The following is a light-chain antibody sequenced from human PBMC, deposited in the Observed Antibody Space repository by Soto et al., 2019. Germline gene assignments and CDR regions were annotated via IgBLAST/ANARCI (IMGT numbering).Light chain of an antibody. CDR2: EVS. V-gene: IGLV2-8*01. CDR3: SSYAGSNNLDMDV. J-gene: IGLJ2*01. CDR1: SSDVGGYNY. Sequence: QSVLTQPPSASGSPGQSVTISCTGTSSDVGGYNYVSWYQQHPGKAPKLMIYEVSKRPSGVPDRFSGSKSGNTASLTVSGLQAEDEADYCCSSYAGSNNLDMDVFGGGTKLTVL.